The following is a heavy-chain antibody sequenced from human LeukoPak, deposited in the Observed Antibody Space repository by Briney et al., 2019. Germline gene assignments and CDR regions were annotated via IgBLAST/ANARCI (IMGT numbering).Heavy chain of an antibody. CDR1: GYSFTGYY. CDR2: INPNSGGT. D-gene: IGHD3-10*01. V-gene: IGHV1-2*02. CDR3: AREMSLTMVRGVDYYYYYMDV. Sequence: ASVKVSCKASGYSFTGYYMHWVRQAPGQGLEWMGWINPNSGGTNYAQKFQGRVTMTRDTSISTAYMELSRLRSDDTAVYYCAREMSLTMVRGVDYYYYYMDVWGKGTTVTVSS. J-gene: IGHJ6*03.